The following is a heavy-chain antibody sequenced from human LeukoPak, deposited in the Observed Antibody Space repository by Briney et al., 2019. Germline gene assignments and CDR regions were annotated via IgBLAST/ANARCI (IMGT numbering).Heavy chain of an antibody. CDR1: GYTFTGYH. Sequence: ASVKVSSKASGYTFTGYHIHWVRQAPGQGLEWMGWINPDSGGTNFPQNFQGRVTMTRDTSINTAYMEISWLRSDDTAVYYCARDLTGDPAAYFDFWGQGTLVTVSS. D-gene: IGHD3-9*01. CDR3: ARDLTGDPAAYFDF. V-gene: IGHV1-2*02. CDR2: INPDSGGT. J-gene: IGHJ4*02.